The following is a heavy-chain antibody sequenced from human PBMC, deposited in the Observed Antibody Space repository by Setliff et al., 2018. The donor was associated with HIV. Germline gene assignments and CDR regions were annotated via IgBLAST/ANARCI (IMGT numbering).Heavy chain of an antibody. D-gene: IGHD6-19*01. CDR2: IYPGGTT. CDR3: ARARTVAGLKVGFEDY. V-gene: IGHV3-66*01. Sequence: PGGSLRLSCAASGFTVSSSYVSWVRQAPGKGLEWVSFIYPGGTTNYADSVKGRFTISRDTSKNTLFLQMNTLRAEDTAVYYCARARTVAGLKVGFEDYWGQGTLVTVSS. J-gene: IGHJ4*02. CDR1: GFTVSSSY.